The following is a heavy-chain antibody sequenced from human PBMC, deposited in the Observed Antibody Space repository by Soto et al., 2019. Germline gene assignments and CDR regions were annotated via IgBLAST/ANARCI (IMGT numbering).Heavy chain of an antibody. J-gene: IGHJ6*02. Sequence: SETLFLTCTVSGCSIGSYYWSWIRQSPEKGLEWIAFIHHSGSTNYKPSLKSRVAISVDTSNNQFSLKLTSVTAADTAVYYCARVPDVWGQGTTVTVSS. CDR2: IHHSGST. V-gene: IGHV4-59*12. CDR3: ARVPDV. CDR1: GCSIGSYY.